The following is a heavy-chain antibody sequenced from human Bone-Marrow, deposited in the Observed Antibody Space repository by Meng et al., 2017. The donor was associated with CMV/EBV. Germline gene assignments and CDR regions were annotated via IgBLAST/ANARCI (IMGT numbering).Heavy chain of an antibody. CDR2: INSDGSST. CDR1: GFTFSSYW. CDR3: ARVDYDNGNYYHP. D-gene: IGHD3-22*01. V-gene: IGHV3-74*01. J-gene: IGHJ5*02. Sequence: GGSLRLSCAASGFTFSSYWMHWVRQAPGKGLVWVSGINSDGSSTSYADSVKGRFTISRDNAKNTLYLQMNSLRAEDTAVYYCARVDYDNGNYYHPWGQGTLVTVSS.